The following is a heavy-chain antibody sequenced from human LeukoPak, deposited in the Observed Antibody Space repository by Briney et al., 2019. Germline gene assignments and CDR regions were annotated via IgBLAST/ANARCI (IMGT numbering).Heavy chain of an antibody. Sequence: AGESLKISCKGSGYSFTSYWIGWVRQMPGKGLEWMGIIYPGDSDTRYSPSFQGQVTFSVDTSTSTVYLQWSSLKASDTAIYYCARFALSSSLDYWGQGTLVTVSP. J-gene: IGHJ4*02. D-gene: IGHD6-13*01. V-gene: IGHV5-51*01. CDR2: IYPGDSDT. CDR3: ARFALSSSLDY. CDR1: GYSFTSYW.